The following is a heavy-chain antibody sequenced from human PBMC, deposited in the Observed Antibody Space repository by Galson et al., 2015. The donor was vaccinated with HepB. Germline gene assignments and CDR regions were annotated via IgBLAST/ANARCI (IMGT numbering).Heavy chain of an antibody. J-gene: IGHJ6*02. Sequence: ETLSLTCAVSGGSISSYSSWSWVRQPPGKGLEWIGEIFHSGSTNYDPSLTSRVTISVDKSINEFSLNLSSATAADTAVYYCARGASSYDFWSGFYYYGMDVWGQGTTVTVSS. CDR1: GGSISSYSS. CDR3: ARGASSYDFWSGFYYYGMDV. V-gene: IGHV4-4*02. CDR2: IFHSGST. D-gene: IGHD3-3*01.